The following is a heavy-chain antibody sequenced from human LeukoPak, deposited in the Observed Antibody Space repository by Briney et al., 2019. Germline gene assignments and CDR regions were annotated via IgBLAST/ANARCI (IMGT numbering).Heavy chain of an antibody. J-gene: IGHJ4*02. CDR1: GYTFTNYY. CDR2: ISPSGAST. CDR3: ARGLGGSYSDY. D-gene: IGHD1-26*01. V-gene: IGHV1-46*01. Sequence: GASVKVSCKASGYTFTNYYMHWVRQAPGQGLEWMGMISPSGASTSYAQKFQGRVTMTRDTSISTAYMELSRLRSDDTAVYYCARGLGGSYSDYWGQGTLVTVSS.